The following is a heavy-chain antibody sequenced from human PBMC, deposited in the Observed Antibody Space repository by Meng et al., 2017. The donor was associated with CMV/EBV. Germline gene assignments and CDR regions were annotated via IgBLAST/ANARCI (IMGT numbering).Heavy chain of an antibody. J-gene: IGHJ4*02. D-gene: IGHD2-2*01. V-gene: IGHV1-2*02. Sequence: ASVKVSCKASGYTFTGYYMHWVRQAPGQGLEWMGWINPNSGGTNYAQKFQGRVTMTRDTSISTAYMELSRLRSDDTAVYYCVRRYCSSTSCQRYFDYWGQGTLVTVSS. CDR2: INPNSGGT. CDR3: VRRYCSSTSCQRYFDY. CDR1: GYTFTGYY.